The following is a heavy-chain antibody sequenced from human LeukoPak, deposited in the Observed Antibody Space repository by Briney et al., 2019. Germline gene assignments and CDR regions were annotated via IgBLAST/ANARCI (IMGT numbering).Heavy chain of an antibody. CDR3: ARERYCSGASWPNSNRYFDF. J-gene: IGHJ4*02. CDR2: IHNGGDT. V-gene: IGHV3-66*02. Sequence: GGSLRLSCTASGFTVSTNYMSWVRQAPGKGLEWVSFIHNGGDTNYADSLKGRFTISRDNSNYTLYLQMNSMRAEDTAVYYCARERYCSGASWPNSNRYFDFWGQGTLVTVSS. D-gene: IGHD2-15*01. CDR1: GFTVSTNY.